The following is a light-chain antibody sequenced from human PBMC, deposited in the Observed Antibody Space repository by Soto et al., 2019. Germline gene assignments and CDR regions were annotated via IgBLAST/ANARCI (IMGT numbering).Light chain of an antibody. Sequence: DIQMTQSPSSVSASVGDRVTITCQASQGISRSLAWYQQKPGKDPKLLIYAASSLQSGVPSRFSGSGSGTDFTLTISSLQPEDFATYYCQQSYSTPLTFGGGTKV. CDR2: AAS. CDR3: QQSYSTPLT. CDR1: QGISRS. V-gene: IGKV1-39*01. J-gene: IGKJ4*01.